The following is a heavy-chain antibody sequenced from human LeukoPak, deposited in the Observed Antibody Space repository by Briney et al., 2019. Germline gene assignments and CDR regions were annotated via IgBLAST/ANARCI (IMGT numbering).Heavy chain of an antibody. CDR1: GGSISSSNW. CDR2: IYHSGST. Sequence: PSETLSLTCAVSGGSISSSNWWSWVRQPPGKGLEWIGEIYHSGSTNYNPSLKSRVTISVDKSKNQFSLKLSSVTAADTAVYYCARAVDIVATTRFDYFDYWGQGTLVTVSS. D-gene: IGHD5-12*01. CDR3: ARAVDIVATTRFDYFDY. J-gene: IGHJ4*02. V-gene: IGHV4-4*02.